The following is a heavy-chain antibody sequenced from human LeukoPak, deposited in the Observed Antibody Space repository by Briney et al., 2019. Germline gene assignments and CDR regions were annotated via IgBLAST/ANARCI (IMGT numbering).Heavy chain of an antibody. V-gene: IGHV4-39*01. D-gene: IGHD6-19*01. J-gene: IGHJ4*02. CDR2: IYYSGST. Sequence: SETLSLTCTVSGGSISSRSYYWGWIRQPPGKGLEWIANIYYSGSTYYNPSLKSRVTISVDTSKNQFSLKVNSVTAADTAVYYCASHPYSSGWYLDYWSQGTLVTVSS. CDR1: GGSISSRSYY. CDR3: ASHPYSSGWYLDY.